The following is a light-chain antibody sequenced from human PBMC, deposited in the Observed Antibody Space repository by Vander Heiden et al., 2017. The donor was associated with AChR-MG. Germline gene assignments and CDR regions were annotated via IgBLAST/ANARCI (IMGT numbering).Light chain of an antibody. Sequence: QSVLTQPPSVSGAPGQRVPLSCPASSSNIGAGYDVHWYQQLPGTAPKLLIYGNSNRPSGVPDRFSGSKSGTSASLAITGLQAEDEADYYCQSYDSSLSGPVFGTGTKVTVL. V-gene: IGLV1-40*01. CDR2: GNS. CDR1: SSNIGAGYD. J-gene: IGLJ1*01. CDR3: QSYDSSLSGPV.